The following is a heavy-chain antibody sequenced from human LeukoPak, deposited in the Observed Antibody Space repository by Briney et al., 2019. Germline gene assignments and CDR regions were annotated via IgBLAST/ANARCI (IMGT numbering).Heavy chain of an antibody. CDR3: ARDLRRHYGGNSPLNY. Sequence: ASVKVSCKASGYTFTGYYMHWVRQAPGQGLEWMGRINPNSGGTNYAQKFQGRVTMTRDTSISTAHMELSRLRSDDTAVYYCARDLRRHYGGNSPLNYWGQGTLVTVSS. CDR2: INPNSGGT. V-gene: IGHV1-2*06. D-gene: IGHD4-23*01. CDR1: GYTFTGYY. J-gene: IGHJ4*02.